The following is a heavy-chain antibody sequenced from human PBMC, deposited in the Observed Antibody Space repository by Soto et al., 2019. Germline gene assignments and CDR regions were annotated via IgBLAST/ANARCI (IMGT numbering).Heavy chain of an antibody. CDR2: INAGNGDT. V-gene: IGHV1-3*01. CDR1: GYTFTSYP. D-gene: IGHD3-22*01. J-gene: IGHJ4*02. CDR3: ARVWTHYDSVRPGDY. Sequence: ASVKVSCKASGYTFTSYPMHWVRQAPGQGLEWMGWINAGNGDTKYSQKFQGRVTITRDTSANTVYMELTSLRSEDTDVYYYARVWTHYDSVRPGDYWGQGTLVTVSA.